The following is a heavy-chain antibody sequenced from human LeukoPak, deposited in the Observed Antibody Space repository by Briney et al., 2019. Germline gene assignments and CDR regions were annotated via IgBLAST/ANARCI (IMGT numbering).Heavy chain of an antibody. Sequence: GSVKVSCKASGYTFTGFYMHWVRQAPGQGLEWMGWINPNSGGTNYAQKFQGRVTMTRDTSINTAYMELSSLRSDDTAVYYCAREEVSVISDTCCSGLGYWGQGTLVTVSS. CDR1: GYTFTGFY. CDR2: INPNSGGT. V-gene: IGHV1-2*02. D-gene: IGHD3-10*01. CDR3: AREEVSVISDTCCSGLGY. J-gene: IGHJ4*02.